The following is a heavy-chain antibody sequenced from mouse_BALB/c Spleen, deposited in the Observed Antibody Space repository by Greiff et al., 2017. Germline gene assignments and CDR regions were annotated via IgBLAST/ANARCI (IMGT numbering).Heavy chain of an antibody. Sequence: EVQLVESGGGLVQPGGSLKLSCAASGFTFSSFGMHWVRQAPEKGLEWVAYISSGSSTIYYEDTVKGRFNISRDNPKNTLFLQMTSLRSEDTAMYYCARDDGYDEGLAYWGQGTLVTVSA. CDR3: ARDDGYDEGLAY. CDR1: GFTFSSFG. V-gene: IGHV5-17*02. CDR2: ISSGSSTI. D-gene: IGHD2-2*01. J-gene: IGHJ3*01.